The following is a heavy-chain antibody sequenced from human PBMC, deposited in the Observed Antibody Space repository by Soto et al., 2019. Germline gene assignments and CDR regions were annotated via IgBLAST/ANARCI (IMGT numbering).Heavy chain of an antibody. CDR1: GYTFTSYG. Sequence: ASVKVSCKASGYTFTSYGISWVRQAPGQGLEWMGWISAYNGNTNYAQKLQGRVTMTTDTSTSTAYMELRSLRSDDTAVYYCAREAYYYDRSGYYIDYWGQGTLVTVSS. CDR2: ISAYNGNT. J-gene: IGHJ4*02. CDR3: AREAYYYDRSGYYIDY. V-gene: IGHV1-18*01. D-gene: IGHD3-22*01.